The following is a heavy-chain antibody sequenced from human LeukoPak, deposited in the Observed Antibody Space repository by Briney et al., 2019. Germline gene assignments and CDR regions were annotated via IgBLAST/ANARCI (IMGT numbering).Heavy chain of an antibody. Sequence: GRSLRLSCAASGFTFADYAMHWVRQAPGKGLEWVSGVSWNSATIGYADFVKGRFTISRDNAKNSLCLQMDSLRPEDMALYYCVKAAYYDTSGRYYFDYWGQGTLVTVSS. CDR1: GFTFADYA. CDR3: VKAAYYDTSGRYYFDY. V-gene: IGHV3-9*03. J-gene: IGHJ4*02. D-gene: IGHD3-22*01. CDR2: VSWNSATI.